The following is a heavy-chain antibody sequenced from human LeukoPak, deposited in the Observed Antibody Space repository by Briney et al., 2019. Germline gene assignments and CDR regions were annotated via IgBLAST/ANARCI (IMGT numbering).Heavy chain of an antibody. CDR2: ISGSGGST. J-gene: IGHJ4*02. Sequence: GGSLRLSCAAFGLTFSTYVMSWVRQAPGKGLEWVSIISGSGGSTYYADSVKGRFTISRDNSKNTLYLQMNSLRAEDTAVYYCAKGGNLQWLPTLGPCDYWGQGTLVTVSS. D-gene: IGHD6-19*01. CDR3: AKGGNLQWLPTLGPCDY. V-gene: IGHV3-23*01. CDR1: GLTFSTYV.